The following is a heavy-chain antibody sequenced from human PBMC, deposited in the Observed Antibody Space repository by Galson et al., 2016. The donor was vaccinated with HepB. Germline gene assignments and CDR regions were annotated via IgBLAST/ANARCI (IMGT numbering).Heavy chain of an antibody. J-gene: IGHJ4*02. Sequence: LSLTCTVSGGSISSGGYYWSWIRQHPGKGLEFIGYIYYSGSTYYNPSLKSRVSISADTSKNQFSLKLNSVTAADTAVYYCARERPLLCFDYWGQGTLVTVSS. V-gene: IGHV4-31*03. CDR3: ARERPLLCFDY. CDR2: IYYSGST. CDR1: GGSISSGGYY. D-gene: IGHD3-10*02.